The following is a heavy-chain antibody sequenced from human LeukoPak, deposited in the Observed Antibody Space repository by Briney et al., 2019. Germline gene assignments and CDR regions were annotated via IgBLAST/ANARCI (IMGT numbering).Heavy chain of an antibody. V-gene: IGHV4-30-4*01. Sequence: SETLSLTCTVSGGSISSGDYYWSWIRQPPGKGLEWIGYIYYSGSTYYNPSLKSRVTISVDTSKNQFSLKLSSVTAADTAVYYCARHQRGPLYGFDYWGQGTLVTVSS. D-gene: IGHD3-16*01. J-gene: IGHJ4*02. CDR3: ARHQRGPLYGFDY. CDR1: GGSISSGDYY. CDR2: IYYSGST.